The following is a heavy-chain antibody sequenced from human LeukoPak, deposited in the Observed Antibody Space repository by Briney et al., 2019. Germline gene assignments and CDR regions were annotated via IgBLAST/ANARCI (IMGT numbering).Heavy chain of an antibody. D-gene: IGHD5-12*01. J-gene: IGHJ4*02. CDR1: GGSISSCY. CDR2: IYTSGST. Sequence: SETLSLTCTVSGGSISSCYWSWIRQPAGKVLEWIGRIYTSGSTNYNPSLKSRVTMSVDTSKNQFSLKLSSVTAADTAVYYCARDGRPLEVAGYEYYFDYWGQGTLVTVSS. V-gene: IGHV4-4*07. CDR3: ARDGRPLEVAGYEYYFDY.